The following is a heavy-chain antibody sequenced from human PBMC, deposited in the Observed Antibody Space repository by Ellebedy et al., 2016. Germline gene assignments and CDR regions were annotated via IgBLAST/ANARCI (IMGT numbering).Heavy chain of an antibody. J-gene: IGHJ4*02. CDR1: GFTFSSYW. V-gene: IGHV3-74*01. CDR3: ARGGFYSSGSFDY. D-gene: IGHD6-19*01. CDR2: LNSDGSST. Sequence: GESLKISCAASGFTFSSYWMHWVRQAPGKGLVWVSRLNSDGSSTTYADSVKGRFTISRDNAKNTLYLQMNSLRAEDTAVYYCARGGFYSSGSFDYWGQGTLVTVSS.